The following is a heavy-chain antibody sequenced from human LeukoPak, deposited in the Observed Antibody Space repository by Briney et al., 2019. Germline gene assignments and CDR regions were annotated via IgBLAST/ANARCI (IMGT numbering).Heavy chain of an antibody. CDR1: GFTFSSYA. V-gene: IGHV3-23*01. CDR2: ISGSGGST. D-gene: IGHD3-22*01. CDR3: ANYGLVVNPLGNAFDI. J-gene: IGHJ3*02. Sequence: PGGSLRLSCAASGFTFSSYAMSWVRQAPGKGLEWVSAISGSGGSTYYADSVKGRFTISRDNSKNTLYLQMNSLRAEDTAVYYCANYGLVVNPLGNAFDIWGQGTMDTVSS.